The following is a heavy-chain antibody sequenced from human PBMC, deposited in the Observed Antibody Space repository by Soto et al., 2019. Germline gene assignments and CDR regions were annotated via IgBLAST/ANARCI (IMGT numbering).Heavy chain of an antibody. J-gene: IGHJ3*02. D-gene: IGHD2-15*01. Sequence: QVQLVQSGAEVKKPGSSVKVSCKASGGTFSSYTISWVRQAPGQGLEWMGRIIPILGIANYAQKFQGRVTITADKSTSTAYMELSSLRSEDTAVYYCARGRYCSGGSCQYAFDIWGQGTMVTVSS. CDR3: ARGRYCSGGSCQYAFDI. CDR1: GGTFSSYT. V-gene: IGHV1-69*02. CDR2: IIPILGIA.